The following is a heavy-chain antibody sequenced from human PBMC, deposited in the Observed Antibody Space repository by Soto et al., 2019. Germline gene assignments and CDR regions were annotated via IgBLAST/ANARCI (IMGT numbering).Heavy chain of an antibody. J-gene: IGHJ4*02. V-gene: IGHV5-10-1*01. D-gene: IGHD3-22*01. CDR3: ARQIYDSDTGPNFQYYFDS. CDR2: IDPSDSQT. CDR1: GYXFAGYL. Sequence: EXLKISCKRSGYXFAGYLLTWVRHKPGKGLEWMGRIDPSDSQTYYSPSLRGHVTISVTKSITTVFLQLSSLRASYTAMHYFARQIYDSDTGPNFQYYFDSWGQGTPGTVSS.